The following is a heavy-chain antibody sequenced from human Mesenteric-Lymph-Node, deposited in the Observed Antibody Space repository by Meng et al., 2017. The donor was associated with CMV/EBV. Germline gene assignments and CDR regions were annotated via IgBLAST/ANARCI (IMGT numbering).Heavy chain of an antibody. CDR1: GGSISSSSYY. D-gene: IGHD1-26*01. CDR3: AREIVGATGYFDY. J-gene: IGHJ4*02. CDR2: IYYSGST. Sequence: SETLSLTCTVSGGSISSSSYYWGWIRQPPGKGLEWIGSIYYSGSTYYNPSLKSRVTISVDTSKNQFSLKLSSVTAADTAVYYCAREIVGATGYFDYWGQGTLVTVSS. V-gene: IGHV4-39*07.